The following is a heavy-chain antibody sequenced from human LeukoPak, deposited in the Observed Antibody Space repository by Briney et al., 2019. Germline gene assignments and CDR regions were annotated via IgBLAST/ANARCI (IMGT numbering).Heavy chain of an antibody. V-gene: IGHV3-13*04. J-gene: IGHJ4*02. CDR1: GFTFSSYD. CDR2: IGTAGDT. Sequence: GGSLRLSCAASGFTFSSYDMHWVRQATGKGLEWVSAIGTAGDTYYPGSVKGRFTISRENAKNSLYLQMNSLRAGDTAVYYCARGDSSGYYQSSSDYWGQGTLVTVSS. CDR3: ARGDSSGYYQSSSDY. D-gene: IGHD3-22*01.